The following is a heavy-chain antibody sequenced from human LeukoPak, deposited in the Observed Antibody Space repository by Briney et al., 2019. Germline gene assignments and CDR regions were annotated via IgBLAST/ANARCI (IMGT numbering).Heavy chain of an antibody. D-gene: IGHD3-9*01. CDR2: INPNSGGT. Sequence: ASVKVSCKASGYTFTGYYMHRVRQAPGQGLEWMGRINPNSGGTNYAQKFQGRVTMTRDTSISTAYMELSRLRSDDTAVYYCARVYDILTGYYPFDYWGQGTLVTVSS. CDR1: GYTFTGYY. CDR3: ARVYDILTGYYPFDY. V-gene: IGHV1-2*06. J-gene: IGHJ4*02.